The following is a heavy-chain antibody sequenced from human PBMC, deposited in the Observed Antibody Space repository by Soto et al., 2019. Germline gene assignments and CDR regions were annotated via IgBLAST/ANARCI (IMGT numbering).Heavy chain of an antibody. V-gene: IGHV1-18*01. CDR1: GYALTIDG. D-gene: IGHD2-8*01. CDR3: ARSLGYCTNGVCPMDV. J-gene: IGHJ6*02. CDR2: ISAYNGNT. Sequence: SVKGDCKAAGYALTIDGIGWGRQAKGQGLEWMGWISAYNGNTKYSQKFQGRVTITRDTSASTAYMELSSLRSEDTAVYYCARSLGYCTNGVCPMDVWGQGTTVTVSS.